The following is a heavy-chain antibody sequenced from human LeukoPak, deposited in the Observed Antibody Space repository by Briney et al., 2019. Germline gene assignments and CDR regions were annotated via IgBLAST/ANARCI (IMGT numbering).Heavy chain of an antibody. J-gene: IGHJ4*02. D-gene: IGHD5-18*01. CDR1: GFTFSSYG. CDR3: AKGGKDTAMVTGPYYFDY. V-gene: IGHV3-30*02. Sequence: PGGSLRLSCAASGFTFSSYGMHWVRQAPGKGLEWVAFIRYDGSNKYYADSVKGRFTISRDSSKNTLYLQMNSLRAEDTAVYYCAKGGKDTAMVTGPYYFDYWGQGTLVTVSS. CDR2: IRYDGSNK.